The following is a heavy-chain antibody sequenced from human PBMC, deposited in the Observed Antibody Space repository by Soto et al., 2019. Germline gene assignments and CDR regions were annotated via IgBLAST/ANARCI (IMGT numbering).Heavy chain of an antibody. CDR3: ARAEGWLLPSYYYGMDV. CDR1: GYTFTSYY. CDR2: INPSGGST. J-gene: IGHJ6*02. D-gene: IGHD2-21*01. V-gene: IGHV1-46*01. Sequence: ASVKVSCKASGYTFTSYYMHWVRQAPGQGLEWMGIINPSGGSTSYAQKFQGRVTMTRDTSTSTVYMELSSLRSEDTAVYYCARAEGWLLPSYYYGMDVWGQGTTVTVSS.